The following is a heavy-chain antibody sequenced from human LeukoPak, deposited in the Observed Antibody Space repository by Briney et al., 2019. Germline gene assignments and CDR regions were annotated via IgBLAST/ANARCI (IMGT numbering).Heavy chain of an antibody. V-gene: IGHV3-73*01. CDR3: TRLADGSGKFDL. D-gene: IGHD3-10*01. J-gene: IGHJ5*02. Sequence: QSGGSLRLSRAASGFTFSGSAMHWVRQASGKELEWIGRIWSRPNSYATAYAASVKGRFTISRDDSINTAYLQMNSLKTEDTALYYCTRLADGSGKFDLWGQGTLVTVSS. CDR1: GFTFSGSA. CDR2: IWSRPNSYAT.